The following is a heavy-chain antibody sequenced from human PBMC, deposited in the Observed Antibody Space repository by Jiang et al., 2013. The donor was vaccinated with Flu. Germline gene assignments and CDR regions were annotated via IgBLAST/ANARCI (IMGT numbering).Heavy chain of an antibody. V-gene: IGHV3-21*01. J-gene: IGHJ3*01. CDR1: GINFSDYN. CDR2: ISSASNYI. CDR3: VRDHRVSLVQGLMDDGFGV. Sequence: VQLLESGGGLVKPGGSLRLSCTTSGINFSDYNLNWVRQAPGKGLEWVSSISSASNYIYYTDSVKGRFIISRDNAKNSLYLEMKSLRAEDTALYYCVRDHRVSLVQGLMDDGFGVWGQGTVVTVSS. D-gene: IGHD3-10*01.